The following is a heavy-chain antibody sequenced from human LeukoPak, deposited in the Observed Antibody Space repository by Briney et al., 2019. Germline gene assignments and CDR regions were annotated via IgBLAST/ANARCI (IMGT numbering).Heavy chain of an antibody. J-gene: IGHJ4*02. CDR2: INPNSGGT. Sequence: ASVKVSCKASGYTFTGYYMHWVRQAPGQGLEWMGWINPNSGGTNYVQKFQGRVTMTRDTSISTAYMELSRLRSDDTAVYYCASSPLLGYCSGGSCLNLDYWGQGTLVTVSS. CDR1: GYTFTGYY. D-gene: IGHD2-15*01. CDR3: ASSPLLGYCSGGSCLNLDY. V-gene: IGHV1-2*02.